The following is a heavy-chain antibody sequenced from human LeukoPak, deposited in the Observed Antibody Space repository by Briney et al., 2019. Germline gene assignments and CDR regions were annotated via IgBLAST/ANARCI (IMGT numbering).Heavy chain of an antibody. CDR3: ATYCSSANCYIWGYYFDY. CDR1: GYTFTSYF. D-gene: IGHD2-2*01. J-gene: IGHJ4*02. CDR2: INPSGGST. Sequence: ASVKVSCKASGYTFTSYFLHWVRQAPGQGLEWMGTINPSGGSTTYAQKFQGRVTITADESTSTAYMELSSLRSEDTAIYYCATYCSSANCYIWGYYFDYWGQGTLVTVSS. V-gene: IGHV1-46*01.